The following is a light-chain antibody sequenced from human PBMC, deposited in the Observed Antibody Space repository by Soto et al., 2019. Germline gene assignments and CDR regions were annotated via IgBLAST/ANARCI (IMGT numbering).Light chain of an antibody. J-gene: IGLJ2*01. Sequence: SYELTQPPSVSVAPGKTARITCGGNNIGSKSVHWYQQKPGQAPVLDIYYDSDRPSGIPERFSGSNSGNTATLTISRVEAGDEADYYCQVWDSSSDHPVFGGGTKLPS. CDR1: NIGSKS. V-gene: IGLV3-21*04. CDR2: YDS. CDR3: QVWDSSSDHPV.